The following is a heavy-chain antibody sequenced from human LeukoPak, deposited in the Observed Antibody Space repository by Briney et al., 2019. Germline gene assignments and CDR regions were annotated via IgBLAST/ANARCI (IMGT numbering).Heavy chain of an antibody. V-gene: IGHV1-2*02. Sequence: GASVKVSCKASGYTFTGYYMHWVRQAPGQGLEWMGWINPNSGGTNYAQKFQGRVTMTRDTSISTAYMELSRLRSDDTAVYYCARRRAHCSGGSCLGFDYWGQGTLVTVSS. CDR1: GYTFTGYY. J-gene: IGHJ4*02. D-gene: IGHD2-15*01. CDR3: ARRRAHCSGGSCLGFDY. CDR2: INPNSGGT.